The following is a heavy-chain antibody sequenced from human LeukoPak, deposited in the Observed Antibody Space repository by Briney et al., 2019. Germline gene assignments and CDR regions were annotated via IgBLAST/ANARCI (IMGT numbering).Heavy chain of an antibody. CDR1: GFTFSGYA. D-gene: IGHD6-13*01. J-gene: IGHJ4*02. V-gene: IGHV3-33*08. CDR3: ARDRYTSSWRTMDY. CDR2: IWYDGSDK. Sequence: PGGSLRLSCAASGFTFSGYAMHWVRQAPGKGLEWVAVIWYDGSDKYYAESVKGRFTISRDNSKNTLYLQMNSLRAEDTAVYYCARDRYTSSWRTMDYWGQGTLVTVSS.